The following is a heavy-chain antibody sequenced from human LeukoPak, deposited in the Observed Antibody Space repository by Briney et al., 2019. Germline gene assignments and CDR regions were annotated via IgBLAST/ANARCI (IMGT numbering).Heavy chain of an antibody. CDR1: GFTFSSYS. CDR3: ARDHSNWEGVDY. V-gene: IGHV3-48*01. D-gene: IGHD1-1*01. J-gene: IGHJ4*02. CDR2: ISTSSGTI. Sequence: SGGSLRLSCAASGFTFSSYSMNCVRQAPGKGLEWVSYISTSSGTIYYADSLKGRFTISIDNAKNSLYLQMNSLRAEDTAVYYCARDHSNWEGVDYWGQGTLVTVSS.